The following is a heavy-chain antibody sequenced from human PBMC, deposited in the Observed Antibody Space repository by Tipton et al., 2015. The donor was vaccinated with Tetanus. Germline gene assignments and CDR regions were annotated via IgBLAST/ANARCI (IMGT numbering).Heavy chain of an antibody. D-gene: IGHD4-17*01. CDR1: GFTFSSYA. CDR3: ANPILDGDYRYDY. J-gene: IGHJ4*02. CDR2: ISGSGGST. V-gene: IGHV3-23*01. Sequence: SLRLSCAASGFTFSSYAMSWVRQAPGKGLEWVSAISGSGGSTYYADSVKGRFTISRDNSKNTLYLQMNSLRAEDTAVYYCANPILDGDYRYDYWGQGTLVTVSS.